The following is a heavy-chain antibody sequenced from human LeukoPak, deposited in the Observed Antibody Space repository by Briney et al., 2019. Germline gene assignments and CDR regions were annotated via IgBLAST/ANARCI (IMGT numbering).Heavy chain of an antibody. CDR3: IRGGVAANNYYYYMDV. CDR2: ISGMGGST. CDR1: GLTFSSYA. Sequence: GGSLRLSCAASGLTFSSYAMSWVRQPPGKGLEWVSAISGMGGSTYYADSVKGRFTISRDNSKKTLYLQMNSLRAEDTAVYFCIRGGVAANNYYYYMDVWGRGTTVIVSS. J-gene: IGHJ6*03. V-gene: IGHV3-23*01. D-gene: IGHD2-15*01.